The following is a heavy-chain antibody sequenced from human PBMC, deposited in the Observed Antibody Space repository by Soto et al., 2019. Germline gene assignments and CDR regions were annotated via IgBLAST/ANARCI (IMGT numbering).Heavy chain of an antibody. Sequence: ASVKVSCKASGYAFTSYGISWVRQAPGQGLEWMGWISAYNGNTNYAQKLQGRVTMTTDTSTSTAYMELRSLRSDDTAVYYCARGKVLLWFGELDYYYYMDVWGKGTTVTVSS. CDR2: ISAYNGNT. CDR1: GYAFTSYG. CDR3: ARGKVLLWFGELDYYYYMDV. D-gene: IGHD3-10*01. J-gene: IGHJ6*03. V-gene: IGHV1-18*01.